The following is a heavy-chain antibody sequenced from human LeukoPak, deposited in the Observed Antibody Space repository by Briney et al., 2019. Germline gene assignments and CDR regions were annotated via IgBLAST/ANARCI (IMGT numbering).Heavy chain of an antibody. CDR1: GFTFSSYG. Sequence: GGSLRLSCAASGFTFSSYGMHWVRQAPGKGLEWVSAISGSGGSTYYADSVKGRFTIPRDNSKNTLYLQMNSLRAEDTAVYYCASYTWIQLWLLPLDYWGQGTLVTVSS. D-gene: IGHD5-18*01. CDR2: ISGSGGST. J-gene: IGHJ4*02. CDR3: ASYTWIQLWLLPLDY. V-gene: IGHV3-23*01.